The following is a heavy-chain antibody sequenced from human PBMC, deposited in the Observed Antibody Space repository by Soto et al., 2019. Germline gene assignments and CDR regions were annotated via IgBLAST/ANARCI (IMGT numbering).Heavy chain of an antibody. V-gene: IGHV3-7*05. J-gene: IGHJ4*02. Sequence: EVQLVESGGGLVQPGGSLRLSCAASGLTFSTSWMSWVRQAPGKGLEWVANIKGDGSEKYYLVSLKGRFTISRDNAKNSLYLQMNSLRGEDTAVYYCASLRGVYSDGFHFDYWGQGTLVTVSS. CDR3: ASLRGVYSDGFHFDY. D-gene: IGHD5-18*01. CDR1: GLTFSTSW. CDR2: IKGDGSEK.